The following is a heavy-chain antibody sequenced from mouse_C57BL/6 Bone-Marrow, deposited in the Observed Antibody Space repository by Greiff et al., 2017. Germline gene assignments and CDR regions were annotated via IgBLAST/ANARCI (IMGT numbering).Heavy chain of an antibody. CDR3: AREGSYWYFDV. CDR2: IYPRSGNT. Sequence: QVQLQESGAELARPGASVKLSCKASGYTFTSYGISWVKQRTGQGLEWIGEIYPRSGNTYYNEKFKGKATLTADKSSSTAYMELRSLTSEDSAVYFCAREGSYWYFDVWGTGTTVTVSS. CDR1: GYTFTSYG. J-gene: IGHJ1*03. V-gene: IGHV1-81*01.